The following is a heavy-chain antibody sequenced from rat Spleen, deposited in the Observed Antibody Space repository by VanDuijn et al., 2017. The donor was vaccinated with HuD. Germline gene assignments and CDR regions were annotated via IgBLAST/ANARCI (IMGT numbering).Heavy chain of an antibody. V-gene: IGHV5-7*01. D-gene: IGHD1-9*01. CDR2: ISCDGSST. Sequence: EVQLVESDGGLVQPGRSLKLSCAASGFTFSDYNMAWVRQAPKKGLEWVATISCDGSSTYHRDSVKGRFTVSRDNVKSTLFLQMDSLRSEDTATYYCVRGFTYYGYWGQGVMVTVSS. J-gene: IGHJ2*01. CDR1: GFTFSDYN. CDR3: VRGFTYYGY.